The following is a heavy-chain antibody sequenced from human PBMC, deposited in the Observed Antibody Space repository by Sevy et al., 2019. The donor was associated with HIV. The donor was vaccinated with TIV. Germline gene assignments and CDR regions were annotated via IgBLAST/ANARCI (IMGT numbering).Heavy chain of an antibody. V-gene: IGHV3-48*03. J-gene: IGHJ4*02. CDR2: ITSSGSNI. CDR1: GFSFSSYE. D-gene: IGHD2-21*01. Sequence: GGSLRLSCAASGFSFSSYEMNWVRQAPGKGLEWVSSITSSGSNIYYPDSVKGRFTISRDNAKNSLYLQMNSLRAEDTALYYCTRDLPPSATIVPHFDYWGQGTLVTVSS. CDR3: TRDLPPSATIVPHFDY.